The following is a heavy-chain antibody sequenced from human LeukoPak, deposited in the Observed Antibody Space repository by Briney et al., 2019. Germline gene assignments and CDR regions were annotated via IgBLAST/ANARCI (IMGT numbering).Heavy chain of an antibody. V-gene: IGHV3-23*01. J-gene: IGHJ4*02. CDR3: TKGLGGGNYAFDY. CDR1: GFTFSSYW. Sequence: PGGSLRLSCAASGFTFSSYWMNWVRQAPGKGLEWVSAISGSGDSTYSADSVKGRFTISRGNSKNTLYLQMNSLTAEDTAVYYCTKGLGGGNYAFDYWGQGTLVTVSS. D-gene: IGHD1-26*01. CDR2: ISGSGDST.